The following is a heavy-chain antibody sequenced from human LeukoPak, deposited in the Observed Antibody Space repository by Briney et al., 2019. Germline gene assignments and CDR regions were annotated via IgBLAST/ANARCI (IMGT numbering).Heavy chain of an antibody. J-gene: IGHJ4*02. V-gene: IGHV7-4-1*02. D-gene: IGHD6-13*01. CDR2: INTNTRNP. Sequence: ASVKVSCKASGYTFSGYYLHWVRQAPGQGLEWMGWINTNTRNPTYAQGFTGRFVFSLDTSVSTAYLQISSLKAEDTAVYYCARTRLAAAGSFSHWGQGTLVTVSS. CDR1: GYTFSGYY. CDR3: ARTRLAAAGSFSH.